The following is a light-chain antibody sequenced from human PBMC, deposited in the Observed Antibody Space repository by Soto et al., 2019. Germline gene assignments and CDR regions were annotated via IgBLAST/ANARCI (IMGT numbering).Light chain of an antibody. V-gene: IGKV3-20*01. CDR3: QQYDGSSYT. Sequence: EIVLTQSPGTLSLSPGERATLSCRASQSVSSTKLAWYQQRPGQAPRLLIFGASNRATGVPDRFSGSGSGTDFTLAISRLEPEDFAVYYCQQYDGSSYTFGQGTKLEIK. J-gene: IGKJ2*01. CDR2: GAS. CDR1: QSVSSTK.